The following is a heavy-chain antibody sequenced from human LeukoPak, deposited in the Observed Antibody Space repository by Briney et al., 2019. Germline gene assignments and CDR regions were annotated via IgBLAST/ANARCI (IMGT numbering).Heavy chain of an antibody. D-gene: IGHD4-23*01. J-gene: IGHJ5*02. CDR3: ARGPIQYGGNSSWFDP. V-gene: IGHV1-8*01. CDR2: MNPNSGNT. CDR1: GYTFTSYD. Sequence: EASVKVSCKASGYTFTSYDINWVRQATGQGFEWMGWMNPNSGNTGYAQKFQGRVTMTRNTSISTAYMELSSLRPEYTAVYHCARGPIQYGGNSSWFDPWGQGTLVTVSS.